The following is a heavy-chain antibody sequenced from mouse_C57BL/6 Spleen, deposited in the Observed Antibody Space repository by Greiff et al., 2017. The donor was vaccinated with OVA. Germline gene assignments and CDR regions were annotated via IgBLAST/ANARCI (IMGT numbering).Heavy chain of an antibody. J-gene: IGHJ2*01. CDR2: IDPNSGGT. Sequence: VKLQQPGAELVKPGASVKLSCKASGYTFTSYWMHWVKQRPGRGLEWIGRIDPNSGGTKYNEKFKSKATLTVDKPSSTAYMQLSSLTSEDSAVYYCARLVTTSWVYFDYWGQGTTLTVSS. CDR3: ARLVTTSWVYFDY. V-gene: IGHV1-72*01. CDR1: GYTFTSYW. D-gene: IGHD2-2*01.